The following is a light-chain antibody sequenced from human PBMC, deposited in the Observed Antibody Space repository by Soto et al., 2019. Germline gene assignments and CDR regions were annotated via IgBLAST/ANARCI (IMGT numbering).Light chain of an antibody. J-gene: IGKJ1*01. CDR3: QQHNNWPPWT. Sequence: EIVITHTPSNRAVSRWKRASISFMASQSVSSNLAWYQQKPGPAPRRLIYGASTRATGIPARFSGSGSGTDFTLTIRSLQSEDFAVYYCQQHNNWPPWTCGQGNTGDI. CDR1: QSVSSN. CDR2: GAS. V-gene: IGKV3-15*01.